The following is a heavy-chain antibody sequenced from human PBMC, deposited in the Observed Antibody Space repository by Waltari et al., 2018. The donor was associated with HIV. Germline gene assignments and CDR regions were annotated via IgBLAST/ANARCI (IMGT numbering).Heavy chain of an antibody. Sequence: EVQLVESGGGLVKPGGSRRLSCAASGFTYSNAGQSWVRQAPGKGLEWVGRSKSKTDGGTTDYAAPVKGRFTISRDDSKNTLYLQMNSLKTEDTAVYYCTTGGEDWGQGTLVTVSS. J-gene: IGHJ4*02. CDR1: GFTYSNAG. CDR3: TTGGED. V-gene: IGHV3-15*01. D-gene: IGHD3-16*01. CDR2: SKSKTDGGTT.